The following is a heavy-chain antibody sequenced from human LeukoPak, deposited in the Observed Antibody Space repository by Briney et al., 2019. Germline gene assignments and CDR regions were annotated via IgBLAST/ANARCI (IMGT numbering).Heavy chain of an antibody. CDR3: ARVANDFWSGYNWFDP. Sequence: ASVKVSCKASGYTFTSYYMHWVRQAPGQGPEWMGIINPSGGSTSYAQKFQGRVTMTRDMSTSTVYMELSSLRSEDTAVYYCARVANDFWSGYNWFDPWGQGTLVTVSS. V-gene: IGHV1-46*01. J-gene: IGHJ5*02. CDR1: GYTFTSYY. CDR2: INPSGGST. D-gene: IGHD3-3*01.